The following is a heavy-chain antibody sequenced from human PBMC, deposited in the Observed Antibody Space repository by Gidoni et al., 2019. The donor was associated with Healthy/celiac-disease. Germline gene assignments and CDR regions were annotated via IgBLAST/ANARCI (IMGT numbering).Heavy chain of an antibody. CDR2: IYYSGST. D-gene: IGHD3-3*01. Sequence: QLQLQESGPGLVKPSETLSLTCTVSVGSISSRSYYWGWIRQPPGKGLEWIGSIYYSGSTYYNPSLKSRVTISVDTSKNQFSLKLSSVTAADTAVYYCARHGNDFWSGPGDWFDPWGQGTLVTVSS. CDR1: VGSISSRSYY. CDR3: ARHGNDFWSGPGDWFDP. V-gene: IGHV4-39*01. J-gene: IGHJ5*02.